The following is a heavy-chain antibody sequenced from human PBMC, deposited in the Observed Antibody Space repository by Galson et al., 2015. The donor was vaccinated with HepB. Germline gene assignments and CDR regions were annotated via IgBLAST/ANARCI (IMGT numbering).Heavy chain of an antibody. CDR2: ITSSNSYM. Sequence: SLRLSCAASGFTFSTYSMNWVRQAPGKGLEWVSSITSSNSYMFYADSVKGRFTTSRDTAKNSLYLQMNSLRAEDTAVYYCASGSSSWNDYYYYMDVWGKGTTVTVSS. J-gene: IGHJ6*03. V-gene: IGHV3-21*01. CDR3: ASGSSSWNDYYYYMDV. D-gene: IGHD6-13*01. CDR1: GFTFSTYS.